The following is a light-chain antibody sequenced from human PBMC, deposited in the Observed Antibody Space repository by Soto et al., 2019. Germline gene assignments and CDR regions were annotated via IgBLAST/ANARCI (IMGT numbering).Light chain of an antibody. CDR3: SSYAGTAADG. Sequence: QAVVTQPASVAGSPGQAITISLAGTGREVGASTLASSHQQHQGKAPTLIMCEVHTRPSGISNRFSGSKSGDTASLTISGLQAEDQAAYFCSSYAGTAADGFGTGTKVTI. CDR1: GREVGASTL. J-gene: IGLJ1*01. CDR2: EVH. V-gene: IGLV2-23*02.